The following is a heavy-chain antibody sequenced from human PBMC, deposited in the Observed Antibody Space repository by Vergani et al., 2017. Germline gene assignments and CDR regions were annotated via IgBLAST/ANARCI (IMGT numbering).Heavy chain of an antibody. V-gene: IGHV1-69*08. CDR3: ARDPLPLDGMDV. Sequence: QVQLVQSGAEVKKPGSSVKVSCKASGGTFSSYTISWVRQAPGQGLEWMGRIIPILGIANYAQKFQGRVTITADKSTSTAYMELSSLRSEDTAVYYCARDPLPLDGMDVWGQGTTVTVSS. CDR1: GGTFSSYT. CDR2: IIPILGIA. J-gene: IGHJ6*02.